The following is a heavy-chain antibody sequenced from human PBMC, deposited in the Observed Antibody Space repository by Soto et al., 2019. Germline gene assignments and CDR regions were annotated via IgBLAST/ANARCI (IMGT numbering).Heavy chain of an antibody. Sequence: ASVKVSCKAIGYSFTSHYMHWVRQAPGQGLEWMGTIYPGGVNIGYAQKFKGRVTMTKDTSTSTVYMELNSLTSEDTAVYYRARDDSGFSGSHYIDYFNYWGQGALVTVSS. J-gene: IGHJ4*02. CDR2: IYPGGVNI. CDR1: GYSFTSHY. V-gene: IGHV1-46*01. CDR3: ARDDSGFSGSHYIDYFNY. D-gene: IGHD1-26*01.